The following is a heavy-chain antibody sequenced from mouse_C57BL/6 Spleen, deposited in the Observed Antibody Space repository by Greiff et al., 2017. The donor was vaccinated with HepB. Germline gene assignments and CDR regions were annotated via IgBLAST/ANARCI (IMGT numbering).Heavy chain of an antibody. D-gene: IGHD1-1*01. Sequence: EVHLVESEGGLVQPGSSMKLSCTASGFTFSDYYMAWVRQVPEKGLEWVANINYDGSSTYYLDSLKSRFIISRDNEKNILYLQMSSLKSEDTATYYCARVPHYYGSSYGWYFDVWGTGTTVTVSS. V-gene: IGHV5-16*01. CDR1: GFTFSDYY. CDR2: INYDGSST. J-gene: IGHJ1*03. CDR3: ARVPHYYGSSYGWYFDV.